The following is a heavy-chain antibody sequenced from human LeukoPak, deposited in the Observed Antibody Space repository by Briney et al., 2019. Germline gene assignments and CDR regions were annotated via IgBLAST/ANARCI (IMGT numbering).Heavy chain of an antibody. CDR1: GGSLTSHY. J-gene: IGHJ6*02. Sequence: SETLSLTCTVPGGSLTSHYWSWLRQPPGKGLDWIGYIYYYVITKYNPSLNSRGTVSVDTSKNQFSLKLSSVTAADTAVYYCARGAGNYYFYGMDVWGQGTTVTVSS. CDR2: IYYYVIT. V-gene: IGHV4-59*11. CDR3: ARGAGNYYFYGMDV.